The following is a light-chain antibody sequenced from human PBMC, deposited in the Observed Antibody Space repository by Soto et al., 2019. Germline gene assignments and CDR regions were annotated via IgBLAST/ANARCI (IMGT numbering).Light chain of an antibody. V-gene: IGKV4-1*01. Sequence: DIVMTQSPDSLAVSLGERATINCKSSQSVSYSSNNKNYLAWYQQKPGQPPKLLIYWASTRESGVPDRFSGSGSATDFTLTISSLHAEDVAVYYCQQYYSTPLTFGPGTKVDIK. CDR1: QSVSYSSNNKNY. J-gene: IGKJ3*01. CDR2: WAS. CDR3: QQYYSTPLT.